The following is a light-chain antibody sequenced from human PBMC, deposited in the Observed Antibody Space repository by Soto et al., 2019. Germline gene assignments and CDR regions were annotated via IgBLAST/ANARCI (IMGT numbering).Light chain of an antibody. J-gene: IGKJ1*01. CDR3: QQYGSSPWT. Sequence: EIVLTQSPGTLSLSPGERATLSCRASQSISSSYLAWYQQKPGQAPRLLIYGAYSRASGIPDRFSGGGSGTDFTLTIRRLEPEDFAVYYCQQYGSSPWTFGRGTKVEIK. CDR2: GAY. CDR1: QSISSSY. V-gene: IGKV3-20*01.